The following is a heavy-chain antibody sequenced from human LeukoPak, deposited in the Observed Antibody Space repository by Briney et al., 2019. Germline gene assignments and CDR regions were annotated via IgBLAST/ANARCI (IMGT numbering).Heavy chain of an antibody. V-gene: IGHV3-48*03. CDR3: ARDTVNGPFVISLDY. Sequence: GGSLRLSCAASGFTFSSYAMNWVRQAPGKGLEWISHISSGGNTEYYVDSVRGRFTMSRDNAKNLLFLQMSSLRAEDTAVYYCARDTVNGPFVISLDYWGQEALVSVSS. D-gene: IGHD2-8*01. J-gene: IGHJ4*02. CDR2: ISSGGNTE. CDR1: GFTFSSYA.